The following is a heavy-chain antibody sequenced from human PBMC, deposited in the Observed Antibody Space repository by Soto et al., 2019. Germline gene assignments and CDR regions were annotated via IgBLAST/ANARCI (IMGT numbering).Heavy chain of an antibody. Sequence: SETLSLTCTVSGVSILSSGNYWGWIRQSPGKGLEWLAIIYYSGAAYYNPSLKSRATISLDSSKNQFSLKLTSVTAADTAVYYCARRDGIAYYAMDVWGQGNTVTVSS. CDR3: ARRDGIAYYAMDV. D-gene: IGHD6-13*01. J-gene: IGHJ6*02. CDR1: GVSILSSGNY. V-gene: IGHV4-39*01. CDR2: IYYSGAA.